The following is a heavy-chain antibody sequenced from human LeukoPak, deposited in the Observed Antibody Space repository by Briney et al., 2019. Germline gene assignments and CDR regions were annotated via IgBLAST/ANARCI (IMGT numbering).Heavy chain of an antibody. Sequence: SETLSLTCSVSGGSIRSTTYYWGWIRQPPGKGLEWIGSIYYSGNTYYSPSLMSRVPISVDTSKNQFSLNLSSVTAADTAVYYCARDGVGLDAFDIWGQGTMVTVSS. CDR1: GGSIRSTTYY. CDR3: ARDGVGLDAFDI. CDR2: IYYSGNT. J-gene: IGHJ3*02. D-gene: IGHD3-16*01. V-gene: IGHV4-39*07.